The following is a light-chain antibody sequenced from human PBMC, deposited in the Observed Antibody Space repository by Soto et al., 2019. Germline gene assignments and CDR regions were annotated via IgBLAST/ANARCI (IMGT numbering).Light chain of an antibody. V-gene: IGKV1-27*01. Sequence: DIQMTQSPSSLSAFVGDRVTITCRASQAITNDLAWYQQKPGKVTELLIYAASTLQSGVPSRFSGSGSGTDFTLTISSLQPEDVATYYWQKYSSALWAVGQGTKVEIK. J-gene: IGKJ1*01. CDR1: QAITND. CDR2: AAS. CDR3: QKYSSALWA.